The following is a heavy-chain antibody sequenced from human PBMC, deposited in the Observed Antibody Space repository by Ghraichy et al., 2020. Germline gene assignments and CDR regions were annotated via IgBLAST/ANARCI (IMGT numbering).Heavy chain of an antibody. J-gene: IGHJ4*02. CDR3: ARRGDYGSGSYYKLGVDY. Sequence: SETLSLTCAVYGGSLSGYFWSWIRQPPGKGLEWIGEINHSGSTNYNPSLKSRVIISVDTSKNQFSLKLSSVTAADTAVYYCARRGDYGSGSYYKLGVDYWGQGTLVTVSS. CDR2: INHSGST. CDR1: GGSLSGYF. V-gene: IGHV4-34*01. D-gene: IGHD3-10*01.